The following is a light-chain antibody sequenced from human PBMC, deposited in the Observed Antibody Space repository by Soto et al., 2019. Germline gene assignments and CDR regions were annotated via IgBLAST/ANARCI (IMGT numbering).Light chain of an antibody. J-gene: IGLJ1*01. Sequence: VLTQPPSASGTPGQRATISCCGSNSNIGSDIVNCYQLLPGAAPEVLINTTNQRPSGVPERFSGSKSGTSVSLAISGLQSEDEANSSCATWDGGLSGPFVFGTGTKVTVL. CDR1: NSNIGSDI. V-gene: IGLV1-44*01. CDR3: ATWDGGLSGPFV. CDR2: TTN.